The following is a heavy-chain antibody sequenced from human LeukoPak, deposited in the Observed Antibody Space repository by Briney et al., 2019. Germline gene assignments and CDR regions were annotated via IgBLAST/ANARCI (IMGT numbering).Heavy chain of an antibody. D-gene: IGHD3-16*02. CDR3: AREQYYDYVWGSYRPRGYYFDY. Sequence: GGSLRLSCAASGFTFSSYAMHWVRQAPGKGLEWVAVISYGGSNKYYADSVKGRFTISRDNSKNTLYLQMNSLRAEDTAVYYCAREQYYDYVWGSYRPRGYYFDYWGQGTLVTVSS. CDR1: GFTFSSYA. V-gene: IGHV3-30-3*01. J-gene: IGHJ4*02. CDR2: ISYGGSNK.